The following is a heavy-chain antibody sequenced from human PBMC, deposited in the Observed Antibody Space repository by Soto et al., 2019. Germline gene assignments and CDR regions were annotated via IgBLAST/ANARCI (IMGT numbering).Heavy chain of an antibody. Sequence: EVQLLDSGGGLVQPGGSLRLSCAASGFTFSSSAMSWVRQAPGKGLERVSAVSGSGGTTYYAGSVRGRFTISRDNSKNTLYLQMNSLRAEDTAIYFCARCTVDTIVTSGWCHYLDPWGQGTLVTVSS. J-gene: IGHJ5*02. D-gene: IGHD6-19*01. CDR3: ARCTVDTIVTSGWCHYLDP. V-gene: IGHV3-23*01. CDR2: VSGSGGTT. CDR1: GFTFSSSA.